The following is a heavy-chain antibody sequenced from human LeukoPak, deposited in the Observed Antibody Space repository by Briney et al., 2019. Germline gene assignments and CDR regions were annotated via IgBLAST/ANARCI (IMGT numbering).Heavy chain of an antibody. CDR3: AKDTRSYGDYHYFDY. D-gene: IGHD4-17*01. Sequence: GGSLRLSCAASGFTFSTYAMTWVRQAPGKGLEWVSTISGSGDNTYYADSVKGRFTIPRDNSKNTLYLQMNSLRAEDMAVYFCAKDTRSYGDYHYFDYWGQGTLVTVSS. V-gene: IGHV3-23*01. CDR1: GFTFSTYA. J-gene: IGHJ4*02. CDR2: ISGSGDNT.